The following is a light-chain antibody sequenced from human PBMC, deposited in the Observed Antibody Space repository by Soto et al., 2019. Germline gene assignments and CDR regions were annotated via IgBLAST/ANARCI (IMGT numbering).Light chain of an antibody. CDR3: ISYTTTSTWV. J-gene: IGLJ3*02. CDR2: EVS. CDR1: SSDVGGYNY. Sequence: QSALTQPASVSGSTRQSITISCTRTSSDVGGYNYVSWFQQHPGKAPKLMIYEVSNRPSGVSNRFSGSKSGNTASLTISGLQAEDEADYYCISYTTTSTWVFGGGTKVTVL. V-gene: IGLV2-14*01.